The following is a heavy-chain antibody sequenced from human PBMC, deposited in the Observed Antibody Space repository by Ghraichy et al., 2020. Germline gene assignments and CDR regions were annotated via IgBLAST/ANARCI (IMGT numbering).Heavy chain of an antibody. D-gene: IGHD3-22*01. J-gene: IGHJ4*02. CDR3: ASNYYESSTYFAY. V-gene: IGHV1-3*01. Sequence: ASVKVSCKASGYMYRSYAVHWVRQAPGQRLEWVGWINVGNDNTRYSQKFQDRVTITRDTSATTAYMELSSLRSEDTAIYFCASNYYESSTYFAYWGQGTLVTVSS. CDR2: INVGNDNT. CDR1: GYMYRSYA.